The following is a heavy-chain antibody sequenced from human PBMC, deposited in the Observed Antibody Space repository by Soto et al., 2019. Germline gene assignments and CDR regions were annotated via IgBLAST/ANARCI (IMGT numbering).Heavy chain of an antibody. J-gene: IGHJ4*02. CDR3: VSYRGAFYFDH. Sequence: PSETLSLTCTVSGGSMSSNYCSWVRQSPAKGLEWIGFVYYGGTNYNPSFESRVTMSVDTPKKQSSLELSDVTAADTAVYYCVSYRGAFYFDHWGQGTLVTVSS. CDR2: VYYGGT. D-gene: IGHD4-4*01. CDR1: GGSMSSNY. V-gene: IGHV4-59*01.